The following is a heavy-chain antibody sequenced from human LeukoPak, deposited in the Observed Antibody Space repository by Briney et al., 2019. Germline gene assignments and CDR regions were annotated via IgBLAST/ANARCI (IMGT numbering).Heavy chain of an antibody. CDR1: GFTFSNYA. CDR2: ISSSGTNT. J-gene: IGHJ1*01. D-gene: IGHD3-22*01. Sequence: GGSLRLSCAASGFTFSNYAITWVRQAPGKGLEWDSTISSSGTNTYYADSVKGRFTISRDNSKNTLYLQMNSLRAEDTAVYYCAKDGHYDSSGFTLQYWGQGTLVTVSS. V-gene: IGHV3-23*01. CDR3: AKDGHYDSSGFTLQY.